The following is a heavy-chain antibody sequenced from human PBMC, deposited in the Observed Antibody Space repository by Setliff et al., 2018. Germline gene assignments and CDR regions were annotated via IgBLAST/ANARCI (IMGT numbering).Heavy chain of an antibody. CDR3: ATCVGTSWYDYNFYMDV. J-gene: IGHJ6*03. CDR2: FDPDDGET. D-gene: IGHD1-26*01. V-gene: IGHV1-24*01. Sequence: ASVQVSCKLSGTTLTELSIHWVRQAPGKGLEWMGGFDPDDGETVYAQKFQGRVTMTEDTSTNTAYMELSSLRSEDTAVYYCATCVGTSWYDYNFYMDVWGIGTAVTVSS. CDR1: GTTLTELS.